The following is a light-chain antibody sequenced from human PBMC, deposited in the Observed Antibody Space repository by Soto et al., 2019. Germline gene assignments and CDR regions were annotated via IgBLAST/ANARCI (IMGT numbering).Light chain of an antibody. V-gene: IGLV1-44*01. J-gene: IGLJ2*01. Sequence: QSVLTQPPSASGTPGQRVAISCSGSNSNIGSNHVNWYQQLPGTAPKLLIYANNQRPSGVPDRFSGSRSGTSDSLAISGLQSEDEADYYCAAWDDSLNGHVVFGGGTKLTVL. CDR2: ANN. CDR3: AAWDDSLNGHVV. CDR1: NSNIGSNH.